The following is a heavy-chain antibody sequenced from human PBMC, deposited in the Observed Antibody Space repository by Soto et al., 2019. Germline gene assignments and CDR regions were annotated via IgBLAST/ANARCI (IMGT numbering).Heavy chain of an antibody. J-gene: IGHJ4*02. D-gene: IGHD6-19*01. CDR3: ARPRAGAVTGLED. V-gene: IGHV1-69*01. Sequence: QVQLVQSGAEVKKPGSSVTVSCKASGGTFNRFTLSWVRQAPGQGLEWIGGIIPILGTTNYAQRFQGRVTITADESTSTAYMELRGLRSEDTAIYYCARPRAGAVTGLEDWGQGTLVTVSS. CDR2: IIPILGTT. CDR1: GGTFNRFT.